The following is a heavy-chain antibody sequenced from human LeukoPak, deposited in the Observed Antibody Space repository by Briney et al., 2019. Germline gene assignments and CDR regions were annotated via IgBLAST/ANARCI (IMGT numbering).Heavy chain of an antibody. Sequence: PSQTLSLTCTVSGGSISSGDYYWSWIRQPPGKGLEWIGYIYYSGSTYYNPSLKSRVTISVDTSKNQFSLKLSSVTAADTAVYYCARELQFPRYMDVWGKGTTVTVSS. J-gene: IGHJ6*03. D-gene: IGHD5-24*01. CDR3: ARELQFPRYMDV. V-gene: IGHV4-30-4*08. CDR2: IYYSGST. CDR1: GGSISSGDYY.